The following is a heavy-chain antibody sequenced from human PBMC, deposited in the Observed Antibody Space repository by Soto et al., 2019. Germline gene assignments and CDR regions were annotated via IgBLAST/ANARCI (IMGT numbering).Heavy chain of an antibody. J-gene: IGHJ5*02. Sequence: EVQLVESVGGLVQPGGSLRLSCAASGFTFSSYSMNWVRQAPGKGLEWVSYISSSSSNIYYADSVKGRFTISRDNAKNSLYLQMNSMRAEDTSVYYCAREGCDLNWFDPWGQGTLVTV. CDR1: GFTFSSYS. D-gene: IGHD2-21*02. CDR3: AREGCDLNWFDP. V-gene: IGHV3-48*01. CDR2: ISSSSSNI.